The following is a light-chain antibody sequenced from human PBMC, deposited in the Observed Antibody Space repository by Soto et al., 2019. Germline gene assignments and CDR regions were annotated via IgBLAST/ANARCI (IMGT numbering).Light chain of an antibody. CDR1: QSVSNTY. Sequence: DIVLTQSPGTLSLSLGDRATLSCRASQSVSNTYLAWYQQKPGQAPRLLLYGASNMAIGIPDRFSGSGSGTDLTLTISRLDPEDLAVYYCQVFDNSLTFGPGTKVEIK. CDR3: QVFDNSLT. CDR2: GAS. V-gene: IGKV3-20*01. J-gene: IGKJ3*01.